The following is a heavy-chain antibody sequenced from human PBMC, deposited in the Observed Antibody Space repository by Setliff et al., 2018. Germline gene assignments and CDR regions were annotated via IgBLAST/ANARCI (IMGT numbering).Heavy chain of an antibody. V-gene: IGHV4-61*09. D-gene: IGHD6-19*01. Sequence: KTSETLSLTCTVSGGSVNSGYDNWNWLGQPAGKGLEWIGHINRRGRTNFSPALKSRVTISLDTSKNQFSLNLTSVTAADTAVYYCARASSGWYSAYYYYMDVWGKGTTVTVSS. CDR2: INRRGRT. J-gene: IGHJ6*03. CDR1: GGSVNSGYDN. CDR3: ARASSGWYSAYYYYMDV.